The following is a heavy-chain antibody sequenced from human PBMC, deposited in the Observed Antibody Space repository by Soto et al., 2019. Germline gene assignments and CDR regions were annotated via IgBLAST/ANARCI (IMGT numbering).Heavy chain of an antibody. CDR1: GGTFNSYD. D-gene: IGHD3-22*01. J-gene: IGHJ5*02. Sequence: QVQLVQSGAEVKKPGSSMKVSCKASGGTFNSYDINWVRQAPGQGLEWMGGIIPIVETPKYAQKFQGRVTITAGESTNTVYMELSSLRSEDTAMYYCARLSRPNYYDTSGFFKDNWFDPWGQGTLVTVSS. V-gene: IGHV1-69*01. CDR2: IIPIVETP. CDR3: ARLSRPNYYDTSGFFKDNWFDP.